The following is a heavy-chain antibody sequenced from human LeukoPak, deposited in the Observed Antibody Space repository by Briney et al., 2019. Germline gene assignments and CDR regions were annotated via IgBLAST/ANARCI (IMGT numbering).Heavy chain of an antibody. D-gene: IGHD3-9*01. CDR2: IYYSGST. CDR3: ARAGGSRYYRFFDY. V-gene: IGHV4-31*03. CDR1: GGSISSGGYY. J-gene: IGHJ4*02. Sequence: SETLSLTCTVSGGSISSGGYYWSWIRRHPGKGLEWIGYIYYSGSTYYNPSLKSRVTISVDTSKNQFSLKLSSVTAADTAVYYCARAGGSRYYRFFDYWGQGTLVTASS.